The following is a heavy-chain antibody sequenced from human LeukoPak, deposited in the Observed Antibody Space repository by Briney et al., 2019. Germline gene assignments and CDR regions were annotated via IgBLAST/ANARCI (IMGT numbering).Heavy chain of an antibody. V-gene: IGHV4-4*07. J-gene: IGHJ4*02. CDR1: GTSISSYY. Sequence: PSETLSLTCSVSGTSISSYYWSWVRQSAGKGLEWVGHISTDGSGNYNPSLKSRVTMSVDTSKNQFSLKLSSMTAADTAVYYCARDVDLYGAYFDFWGQGTLVTDSS. CDR2: ISTDGSG. CDR3: ARDVDLYGAYFDF. D-gene: IGHD4/OR15-4a*01.